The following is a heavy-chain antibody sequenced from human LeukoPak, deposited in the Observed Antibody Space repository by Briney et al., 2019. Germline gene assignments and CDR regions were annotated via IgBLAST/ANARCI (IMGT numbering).Heavy chain of an antibody. D-gene: IGHD2-15*01. J-gene: IGHJ5*02. CDR2: INPNSGGT. V-gene: IGHV1-2*02. CDR1: GHTFTGYY. CDR3: ARGLYCSGGSCYYNWFDP. Sequence: ASVKVSCKASGHTFTGYYMHWVRQAPGQGLEWMGWINPNSGGTNYAQKFQGRVTMTRNTSISTAYMELSSLRSEDTAVYYCARGLYCSGGSCYYNWFDPWGQGTLVTVSS.